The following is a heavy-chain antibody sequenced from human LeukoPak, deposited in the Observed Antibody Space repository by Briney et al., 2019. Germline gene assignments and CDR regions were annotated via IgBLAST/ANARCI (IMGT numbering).Heavy chain of an antibody. CDR1: GGSISSSSYY. J-gene: IGHJ4*02. CDR3: ARQEVTRVDY. D-gene: IGHD5-18*01. V-gene: IGHV4-39*01. Sequence: SETLSLTCTVSGGSISSSSYYWGWIRQPPGKGLEWIGSIYYSGSTYYNPSLKSRVTISVDTSKNQFSLKLSSVTAADTAVYYCARQEVTRVDYWGQGTLVTVSS. CDR2: IYYSGST.